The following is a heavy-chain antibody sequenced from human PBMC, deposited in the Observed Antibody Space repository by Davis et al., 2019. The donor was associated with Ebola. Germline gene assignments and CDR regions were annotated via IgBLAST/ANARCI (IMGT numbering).Heavy chain of an antibody. Sequence: GGSLRLSCAASGFTFSNYAMTWVRQAPGLGLEWLSGISGTGMTTYYADSVRGRFTISRDNAKNLLYLQMSSLRTEDTAVYFCARDHSSSENFNDYWGQGTLVIVSS. D-gene: IGHD6-6*01. J-gene: IGHJ4*02. CDR2: ISGTGMTT. V-gene: IGHV3-48*04. CDR1: GFTFSNYA. CDR3: ARDHSSSENFNDY.